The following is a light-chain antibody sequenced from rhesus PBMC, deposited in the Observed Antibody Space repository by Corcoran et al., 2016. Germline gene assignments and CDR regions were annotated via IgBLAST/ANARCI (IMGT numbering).Light chain of an antibody. CDR3: LQSSNWPRT. CDR2: GAS. V-gene: IGKV3-24*04. Sequence: EIVMTQSPATLALSPGERATLSCRASQRVSSYLAWYQQKPGQAPRLLIYGASSRATGIPDRFSGSESGTEFTLTISSLEPEDVGIYFCLQSSNWPRTFGQGTKVEIK. J-gene: IGKJ1*01. CDR1: QRVSSY.